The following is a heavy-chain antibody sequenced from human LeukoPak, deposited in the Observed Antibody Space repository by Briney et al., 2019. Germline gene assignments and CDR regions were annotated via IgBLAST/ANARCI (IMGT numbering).Heavy chain of an antibody. V-gene: IGHV1-24*01. CDR1: GYTLTELS. Sequence: ATSVKVSCKVSGYTLTELSMHWVRQAPGKGLEWMGGFDPEDGETIYAQKFQGRVTMTEDTSTDTAYMELSSLRSEDTAVYYCATSEYSSPSSRYFDLWGRGTLVTVSS. J-gene: IGHJ2*01. CDR2: FDPEDGET. CDR3: ATSEYSSPSSRYFDL. D-gene: IGHD6-6*01.